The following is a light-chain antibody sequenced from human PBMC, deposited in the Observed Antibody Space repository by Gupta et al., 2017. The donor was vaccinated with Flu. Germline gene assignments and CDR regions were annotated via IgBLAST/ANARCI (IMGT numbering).Light chain of an antibody. CDR2: DNT. CDR3: QSYDNSLSGYV. CDR1: NSHIGGGHD. J-gene: IGLJ1*01. V-gene: IGLV1-40*01. Sequence: QSVLTQPPSVSGAPGQSVTISCTGTNSHIGGGHDVHWYQQSPGTAPKLLIYDNTYRPSGVPDRFSGSTSGASVSLAITGLQAEDEAHYYCQSYDNSLSGYVFGTGTKVTVL.